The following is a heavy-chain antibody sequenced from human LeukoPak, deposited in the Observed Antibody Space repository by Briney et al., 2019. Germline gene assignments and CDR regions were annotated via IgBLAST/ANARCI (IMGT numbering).Heavy chain of an antibody. D-gene: IGHD2-21*02. CDR3: VREDTPATANY. V-gene: IGHV3-23*01. Sequence: PGGSLRLSCAASGFTFTSYSMNWVRQTPGKGLEWVSAISGGGDITYYADSVTGRFTISRDNSKDTLFLQMHSLRPGDTAVYYCVREDTPATANYWGQGTLVTISS. CDR2: ISGGGDIT. CDR1: GFTFTSYS. J-gene: IGHJ4*02.